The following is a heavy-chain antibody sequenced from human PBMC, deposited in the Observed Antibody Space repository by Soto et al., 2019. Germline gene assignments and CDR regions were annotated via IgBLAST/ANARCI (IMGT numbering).Heavy chain of an antibody. CDR1: GFTFSSYS. CDR3: ARDRDSSIDY. Sequence: PGGSLRLSCAASGFTFSSYSMNWVRQAPGKGLEWVSSISSSSSYIYYADSVKGRSTISRDNAKNSLYLQMNSLRAEDTAVYYCARDRDSSIDYWGQGTLVTVSS. J-gene: IGHJ4*02. V-gene: IGHV3-21*01. D-gene: IGHD6-13*01. CDR2: ISSSSSYI.